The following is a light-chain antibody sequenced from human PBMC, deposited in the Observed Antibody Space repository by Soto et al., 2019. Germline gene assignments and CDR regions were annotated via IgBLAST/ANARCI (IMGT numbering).Light chain of an antibody. J-gene: IGKJ2*01. CDR1: QSVSSS. Sequence: IVMTQSPAPLSVSPGERATLSCRASQSVSSSLAWYQHKPGQAPRLLIYGASIRATGIPARFSGSGSGTEFTLTISSLQSEDFAAYYCQQYSNRYTFGQGTKLEIK. V-gene: IGKV3D-15*01. CDR2: GAS. CDR3: QQYSNRYT.